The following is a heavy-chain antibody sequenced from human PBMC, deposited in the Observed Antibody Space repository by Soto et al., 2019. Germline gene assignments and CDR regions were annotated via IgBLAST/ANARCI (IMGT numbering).Heavy chain of an antibody. Sequence: EVQLWESGGGLVQPGGSLRLSCAVSGFTFSSHVMSWVRQAPGKGLEWVSAISGTGGTYYADSVKGRFTISRDNSKNALYLQMNNLRDEATAVYYCAKDRRGAYCSGGICYSPDYWGQGTLVIVSS. D-gene: IGHD2-15*01. CDR2: ISGTGGT. CDR1: GFTFSSHV. J-gene: IGHJ4*02. CDR3: AKDRRGAYCSGGICYSPDY. V-gene: IGHV3-23*01.